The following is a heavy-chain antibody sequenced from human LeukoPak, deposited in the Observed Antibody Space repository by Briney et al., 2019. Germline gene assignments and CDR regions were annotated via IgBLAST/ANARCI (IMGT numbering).Heavy chain of an antibody. CDR3: ARNERGSGGYGVYYYYMDV. V-gene: IGHV1-2*02. CDR2: INPNSGGT. Sequence: ASVKVSCKASGYTFTGYYMHWVRQAPGQGLEWMGWINPNSGGTNYAQKFQGRVTMTRDTSISTAYMELIRLRSDDTAVYYCARNERGSGGYGVYYYYMDVWGKGTTVTASS. J-gene: IGHJ6*03. CDR1: GYTFTGYY. D-gene: IGHD6-19*01.